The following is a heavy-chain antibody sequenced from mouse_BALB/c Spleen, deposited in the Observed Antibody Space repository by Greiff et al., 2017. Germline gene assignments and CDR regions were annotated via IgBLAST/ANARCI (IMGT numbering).Heavy chain of an antibody. Sequence: EVKVVESGGGLVQPKGSLKLSCAASGFTLNTYAMNWVRQAPGKGLEWVARIRSKSNNYATYYADSVKDRFTISRDDSQSMLYLQMNNLKTEATAMYYCDRHFTTVVEYAMDYWGQGTSVTVSS. CDR3: DRHFTTVVEYAMDY. J-gene: IGHJ4*01. D-gene: IGHD1-1*01. CDR2: IRSKSNNYAT. V-gene: IGHV10-1*02. CDR1: GFTLNTYA.